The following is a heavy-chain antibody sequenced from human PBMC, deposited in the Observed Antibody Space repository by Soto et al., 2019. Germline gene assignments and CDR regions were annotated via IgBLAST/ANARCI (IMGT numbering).Heavy chain of an antibody. D-gene: IGHD5-12*01. J-gene: IGHJ4*02. Sequence: QVQLQESGPGLVKPSQTLSLTCTVSGGSISSDESYWSWIRQRPGKGLEWIGYIYYGGSTYYNPSLDSRITISVDTSKNQFSLNLSSVTAADTAVYYCAREVAATTHLDYWGQGTLVTVSA. V-gene: IGHV4-31*03. CDR1: GGSISSDESY. CDR3: AREVAATTHLDY. CDR2: IYYGGST.